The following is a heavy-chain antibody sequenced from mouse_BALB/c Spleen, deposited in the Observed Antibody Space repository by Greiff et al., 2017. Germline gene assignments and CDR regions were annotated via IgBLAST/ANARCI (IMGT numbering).Heavy chain of an antibody. J-gene: IGHJ4*01. V-gene: IGHV1-14*01. CDR1: GYTFTSYV. D-gene: IGHD2-4*01. Sequence: VQLQQSGPELVKPGASVKMSCKASGYTFTSYVMHWVKQTPGQGLEWIGYINPYNDGTKYNEKFKGKATLTSDKSSSTAYMELSSLTSEDSAVYYCARSMITTWDYYAMDYWGQGTSVTVSS. CDR3: ARSMITTWDYYAMDY. CDR2: INPYNDGT.